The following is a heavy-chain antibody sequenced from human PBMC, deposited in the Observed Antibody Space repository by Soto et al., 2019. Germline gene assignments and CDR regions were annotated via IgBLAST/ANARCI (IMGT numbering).Heavy chain of an antibody. V-gene: IGHV3-15*01. CDR1: GLTIDNAW. D-gene: IGHD4-4*01. CDR2: LKSETDGGTA. J-gene: IGHJ4*02. Sequence: EVQVVESGGGLVKPGGSLGLSCAASGLTIDNAWVSWVRQAPGKGLEWVGRLKSETDGGTAEYAAPVKGRFTISRDDSQSTLYLQMNSLSTEDTAVYYCVTFGYSNRERFDYWCQGNPVTVSS. CDR3: VTFGYSNRERFDY.